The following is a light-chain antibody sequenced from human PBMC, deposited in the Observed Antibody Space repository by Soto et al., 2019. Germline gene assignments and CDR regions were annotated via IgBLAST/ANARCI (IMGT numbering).Light chain of an antibody. CDR2: RNN. CDR3: AAWDDSLSGRV. CDR1: SSNIGSDY. Sequence: QSVLTQPPSVSGTPGQRVTISCSGSSSNIGSDYVYWFQQLPGTAHKVLIYRNNQRPSGVPERFSGSKSGTSASLAISGLWSEDEADYYCAAWDDSLSGRVFGGGTKLTVL. V-gene: IGLV1-47*03. J-gene: IGLJ3*02.